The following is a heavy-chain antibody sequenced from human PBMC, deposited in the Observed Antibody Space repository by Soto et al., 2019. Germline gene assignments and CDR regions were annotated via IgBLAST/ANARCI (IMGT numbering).Heavy chain of an antibody. D-gene: IGHD2-2*01. Sequence: GGSLRLSCAASGFTFSSYAMSWVRQAPGKGLEWVSGIYGSDSRTYYADSVKGRFTISRDNSKNTLYLQMNSLRAEDTAVYYCAKASSASCYANFDYWGQGTLVTVSS. CDR2: IYGSDSRT. J-gene: IGHJ4*02. V-gene: IGHV3-23*01. CDR1: GFTFSSYA. CDR3: AKASSASCYANFDY.